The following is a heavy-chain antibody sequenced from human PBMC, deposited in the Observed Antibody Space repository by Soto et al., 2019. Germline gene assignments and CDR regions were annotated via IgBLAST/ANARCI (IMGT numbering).Heavy chain of an antibody. CDR3: ARDGREASGMDV. CDR2: IYYRGST. Sequence: ASETLSLTCAVSGYSIASGYYWAWIRQSPGKGLEWIGHIYYRGSTNYNPSLRSRSTISVDASKSQFSLKLNSVTTADTAVYYCARDGREASGMDVWGQGTKVTVSS. J-gene: IGHJ6*02. CDR1: GYSIASGYY. D-gene: IGHD1-26*01. V-gene: IGHV4-59*01.